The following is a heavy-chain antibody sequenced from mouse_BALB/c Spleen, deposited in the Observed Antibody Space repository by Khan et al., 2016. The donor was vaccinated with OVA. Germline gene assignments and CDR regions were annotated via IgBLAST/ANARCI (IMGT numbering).Heavy chain of an antibody. Sequence: VQLQQSGPELVRPGASVKISCKASGYSFTGYFMNWVMQSHGKSLAWIGRINPHIGETFYNQRFKDKATLTVAESSSTAHLELRSLASADSAVFYGTRIYRSNFDYWGQGTTLTVSA. CDR1: GYSFTGYF. CDR3: TRIYRSNFDY. CDR2: INPHIGET. V-gene: IGHV1-20*02. J-gene: IGHJ2*01. D-gene: IGHD1-1*01.